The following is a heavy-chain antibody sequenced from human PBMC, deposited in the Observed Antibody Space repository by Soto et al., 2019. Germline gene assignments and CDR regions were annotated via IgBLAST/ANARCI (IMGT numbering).Heavy chain of an antibody. CDR1: GGSISSYY. D-gene: IGHD3-16*02. CDR3: ARLWYGVIDY. CDR2: IYYSGST. Sequence: SETLSLTCTVSGGSISSYYWSWIRQPPGKGLEWIGYIYYSGSTNYNPSLKSRVTISVDTSKNQFSLKLSSVTAADTAVYYCARLWYGVIDYWGQGTLVTVSS. V-gene: IGHV4-59*08. J-gene: IGHJ4*02.